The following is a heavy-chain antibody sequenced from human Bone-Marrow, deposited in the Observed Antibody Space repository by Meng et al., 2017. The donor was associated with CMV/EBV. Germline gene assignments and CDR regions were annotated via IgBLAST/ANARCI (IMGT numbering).Heavy chain of an antibody. Sequence: SETLSLTCAVYGGSFSGYYWSWIRQPPGKGLEWIGEINHSGSTNYNPSLKSRVTISVDTSKNQFSLKLRSVTAADTAVYYCARGPLGYCSSTSCYITRNYGMDVWGQGTTVTGYS. J-gene: IGHJ6*01. CDR2: INHSGST. D-gene: IGHD2-2*01. CDR1: GGSFSGYY. CDR3: ARGPLGYCSSTSCYITRNYGMDV. V-gene: IGHV4-34*01.